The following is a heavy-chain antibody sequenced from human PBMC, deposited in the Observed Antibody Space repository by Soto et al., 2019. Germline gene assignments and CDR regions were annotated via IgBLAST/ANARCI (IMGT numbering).Heavy chain of an antibody. Sequence: SLKISCKGSGYSFTSYWIGWVRQMPGKGLEWMGIIYPGDSDTRYSPSFQGQVTISADKSISTAYLQWSSLKASDTAMYYCASXXVVTDYYYYGMDVXGQGTTVTVSS. V-gene: IGHV5-51*01. D-gene: IGHD2-15*01. CDR3: ASXXVVTDYYYYGMDV. CDR2: IYPGDSDT. J-gene: IGHJ6*02. CDR1: GYSFTSYW.